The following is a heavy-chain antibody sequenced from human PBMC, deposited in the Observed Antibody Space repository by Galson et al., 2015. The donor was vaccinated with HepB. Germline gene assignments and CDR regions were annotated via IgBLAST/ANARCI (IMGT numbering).Heavy chain of an antibody. CDR2: IRSKANNYAT. V-gene: IGHV3-73*01. CDR1: GFNFSGSA. D-gene: IGHD4-23*01. CDR3: TRRSTRGTETQTDY. Sequence: SLRLSCAASGFNFSGSAIHWVRQASGKGLEWVGRIRSKANNYATAYAESVEGRFTISRDDSRDTAFLQMNTLRSEDTAVYYCTRRSTRGTETQTDYWGPGTLVTVSS. J-gene: IGHJ4*02.